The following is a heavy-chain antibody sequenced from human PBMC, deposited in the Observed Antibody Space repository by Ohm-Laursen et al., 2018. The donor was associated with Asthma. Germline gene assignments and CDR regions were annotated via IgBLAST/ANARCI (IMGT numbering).Heavy chain of an antibody. D-gene: IGHD2-21*02. Sequence: SLRLSCAASGFTFSNYAIHWVRQAPGKGLEWVAVISYDGSNKYYADSVKGRFTISRDNSKNTLYLQMNSLRAEDTAVYYCARDLLLVVVVTAILQYYFDYWGQGTLVTVSS. CDR1: GFTFSNYA. CDR2: ISYDGSNK. J-gene: IGHJ4*02. V-gene: IGHV3-30*03. CDR3: ARDLLLVVVVTAILQYYFDY.